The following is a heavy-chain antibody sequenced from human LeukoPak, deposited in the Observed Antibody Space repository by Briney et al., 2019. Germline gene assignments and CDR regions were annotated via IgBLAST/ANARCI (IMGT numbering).Heavy chain of an antibody. V-gene: IGHV4-30-2*01. J-gene: IGHJ5*02. CDR2: TYHSGST. Sequence: SETLSLTCAVSGGSISSGGYSWSWIRQPPGKGLEWIGYTYHSGSTYYNPSVKSRVSISVDRSKNQFSLKLSSVTAADTAVYYCAREKQAGWFDPWGQGTLVTVSS. D-gene: IGHD6-13*01. CDR1: GGSISSGGYS. CDR3: AREKQAGWFDP.